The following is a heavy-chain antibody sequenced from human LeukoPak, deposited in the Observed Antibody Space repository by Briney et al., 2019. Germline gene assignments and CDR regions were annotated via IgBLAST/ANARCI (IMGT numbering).Heavy chain of an antibody. CDR3: AKDSSITMIVVVITYFDY. Sequence: GGSLRLSCAASGFTFSSYAMHWVRQAPGKGLEWVAVISYDGSNKYYADSVKGRFTISRDNSKNTLYLQMNSLRAEDTAVYYCAKDSSITMIVVVITYFDYWGQGTLVTVSS. D-gene: IGHD3-22*01. J-gene: IGHJ4*02. V-gene: IGHV3-30-3*01. CDR2: ISYDGSNK. CDR1: GFTFSSYA.